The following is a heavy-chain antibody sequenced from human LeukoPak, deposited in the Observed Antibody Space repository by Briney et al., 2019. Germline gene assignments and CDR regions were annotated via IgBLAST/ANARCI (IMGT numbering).Heavy chain of an antibody. Sequence: PGGSLRLSCAASGFTFGDTWMNWVRQAPGKGLEWVSAIHTSGDTCYADSVKGRFTISRDTSKNTLYLQINSLRVEDTAVYYCIVFGDSNHWGQGTLVTVSS. J-gene: IGHJ5*02. D-gene: IGHD4-17*01. CDR3: IVFGDSNH. V-gene: IGHV3-53*01. CDR1: GFTFGDTW. CDR2: IHTSGDT.